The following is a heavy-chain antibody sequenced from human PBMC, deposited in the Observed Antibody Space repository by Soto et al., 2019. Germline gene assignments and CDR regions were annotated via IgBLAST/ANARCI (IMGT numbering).Heavy chain of an antibody. CDR2: ISSSSSYI. D-gene: IGHD6-13*01. CDR1: GFTFSSYS. V-gene: IGHV3-21*01. J-gene: IGHJ6*02. Sequence: KPGGSLRLSCAASGFTFSSYSMNWVRQAPGKGLEWVSSISSSSSYIYYADSVKGRFTISRDNAKNSLYLQMNSLRAEDTAVYYCARDPGIAAAGPYYYYYGMDVWGQGTTVTVSS. CDR3: ARDPGIAAAGPYYYYYGMDV.